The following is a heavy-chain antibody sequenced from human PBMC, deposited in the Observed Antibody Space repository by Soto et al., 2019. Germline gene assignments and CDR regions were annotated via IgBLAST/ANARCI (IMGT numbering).Heavy chain of an antibody. CDR2: IIPIFGTA. V-gene: IGHV1-69*12. CDR1: GGTFSSYA. Sequence: QVQLVQSGAEVKKPGSSVKVSCKASGGTFSSYAISWVRQAPGQGLEWMGGIIPIFGTANYAQKFQGRVXIXAXXSTSTAYMELSSLRSEDTAVYYCARSGDYGDYLDYWGQGTLVTVSS. J-gene: IGHJ4*02. CDR3: ARSGDYGDYLDY. D-gene: IGHD4-17*01.